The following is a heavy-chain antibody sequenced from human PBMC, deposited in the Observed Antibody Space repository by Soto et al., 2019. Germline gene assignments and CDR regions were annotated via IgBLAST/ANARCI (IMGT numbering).Heavy chain of an antibody. CDR2: KYYSGST. Sequence: SEPLCLPCPFAGSTISAYYLIFLRPSTRKGLDWIVHKYYSGSTNYNHSPKIRVTISGDPSKSQFSLNLNSVTAADTAVYYCAREMGENTGTRIYGMDGWGPGNTVT. J-gene: IGHJ6*02. CDR1: GSTISAYY. CDR3: AREMGENTGTRIYGMDG. D-gene: IGHD5-18*01. V-gene: IGHV4-59*01.